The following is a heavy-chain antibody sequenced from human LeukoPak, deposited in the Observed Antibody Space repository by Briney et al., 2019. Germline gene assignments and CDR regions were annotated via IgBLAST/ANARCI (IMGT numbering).Heavy chain of an antibody. CDR2: SSSDGSST. CDR1: GFTFSSYW. J-gene: IGHJ4*02. V-gene: IGHV3-74*01. CDR3: VRDGDSTVDFDY. Sequence: GGSLRLSCVASGFTFSSYWMHWVRHAPGKGLEWVSRSSSDGSSTVYADSVEGRFTISRDNAKNTLYLQMNGLRAEDTAVYYCVRDGDSTVDFDYWGQGTLVTVSS. D-gene: IGHD4-23*01.